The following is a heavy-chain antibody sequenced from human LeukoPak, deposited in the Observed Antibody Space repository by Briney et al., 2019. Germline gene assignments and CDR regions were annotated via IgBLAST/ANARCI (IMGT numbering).Heavy chain of an antibody. V-gene: IGHV1-69*04. Sequence: SVKVSCKASGYTFTSYGISWVRQAPGQGLEWMGRIIPILGIANYAQKFQGRVTITADKSTSTAYMELSSLRSEDTAVYYCARFGDYGIDYWGQGTLVTVSS. CDR3: ARFGDYGIDY. J-gene: IGHJ4*02. D-gene: IGHD4-17*01. CDR1: GYTFTSYG. CDR2: IIPILGIA.